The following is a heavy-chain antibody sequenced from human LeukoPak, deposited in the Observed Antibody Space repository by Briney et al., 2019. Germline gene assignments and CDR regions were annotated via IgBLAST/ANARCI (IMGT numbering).Heavy chain of an antibody. V-gene: IGHV4-31*03. J-gene: IGHJ5*02. CDR3: ARERQQLERFDP. D-gene: IGHD6-13*01. CDR1: GGSTSSGGFY. Sequence: SQTLSLTCTVSGGSTSSGGFYWSWIRQHPGTGLEWIGSIYYSGSIYYNPSLKSRVTISIDTSENQFSLRLSSVTAADTAVYYCARERQQLERFDPWGQGTLVTVSS. CDR2: IYYSGSI.